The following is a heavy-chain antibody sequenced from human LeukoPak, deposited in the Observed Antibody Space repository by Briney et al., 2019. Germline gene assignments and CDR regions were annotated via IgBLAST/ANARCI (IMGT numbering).Heavy chain of an antibody. D-gene: IGHD2-2*02. Sequence: SETLSLTCAVYGGSFSGYYWSWIRQPPGKGLEWIGEINHSGSTNYNPSLKSRVTISVDTSKNQFSLKLSSVTAADTAVYYCARYTWGDYYYYYMDVWGKGTTVTVSS. V-gene: IGHV4-34*01. CDR2: INHSGST. CDR1: GGSFSGYY. CDR3: ARYTWGDYYYYYMDV. J-gene: IGHJ6*03.